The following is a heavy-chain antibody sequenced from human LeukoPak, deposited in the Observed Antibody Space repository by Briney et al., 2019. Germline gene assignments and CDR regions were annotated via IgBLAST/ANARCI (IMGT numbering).Heavy chain of an antibody. CDR2: IYTSVST. Sequence: PSETLSLTCTVSGGSISSYYWSWIRQPAGKGLEWIGRIYTSVSTNYNPSLKSRVTMSVDTSKNQCSLKLSSVTAADTAVYYCARWVIAVAGDYFDYWGQGTLVTVSS. V-gene: IGHV4-4*07. D-gene: IGHD6-19*01. CDR1: GGSISSYY. CDR3: ARWVIAVAGDYFDY. J-gene: IGHJ4*02.